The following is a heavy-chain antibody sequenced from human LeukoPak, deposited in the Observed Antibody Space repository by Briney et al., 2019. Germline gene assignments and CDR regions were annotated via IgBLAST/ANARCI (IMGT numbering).Heavy chain of an antibody. CDR2: IYYSGST. V-gene: IGHV4-39*01. J-gene: IGHJ3*02. CDR3: ARRGTSYSSGWYGAFDI. Sequence: AETLSLTCTVSGGSISSSSYYWGWIRQPPGKGLEWIGGIYYSGSTYYNPSLKSRVTISVDTSKNQFSLKLSSVTAAATAVYYCARRGTSYSSGWYGAFDIWGQGTMVTVSS. D-gene: IGHD6-19*01. CDR1: GGSISSSSYY.